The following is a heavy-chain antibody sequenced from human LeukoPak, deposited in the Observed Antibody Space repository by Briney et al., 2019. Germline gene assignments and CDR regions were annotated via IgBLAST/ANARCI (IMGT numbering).Heavy chain of an antibody. Sequence: PGGSLRLSCTASGFTFSSYAMNWVRQAPGKGLEWVSGIGAGGTFTYYADSVKGRFTISRDNSKNTLYLQMNSLRAEDTAVYYCARVWAGGASGGSGYYYYWGQGTLVTVSS. V-gene: IGHV3-23*01. D-gene: IGHD3-22*01. CDR1: GFTFSSYA. J-gene: IGHJ4*02. CDR3: ARVWAGGASGGSGYYYY. CDR2: IGAGGTFT.